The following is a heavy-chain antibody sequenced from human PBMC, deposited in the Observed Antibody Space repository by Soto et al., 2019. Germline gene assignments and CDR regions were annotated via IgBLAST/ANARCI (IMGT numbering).Heavy chain of an antibody. J-gene: IGHJ6*02. D-gene: IGHD2-15*01. Sequence: SVKVSCKASGGTFSSYAISWVRQAPGQGLEWMGGIIPIFGTANYAQKFQGRVTITADESTSTAYMELSSLRSEDTAVYYCASPHCSGGSCYSRGMDVWGQGTTVTV. CDR2: IIPIFGTA. V-gene: IGHV1-69*13. CDR3: ASPHCSGGSCYSRGMDV. CDR1: GGTFSSYA.